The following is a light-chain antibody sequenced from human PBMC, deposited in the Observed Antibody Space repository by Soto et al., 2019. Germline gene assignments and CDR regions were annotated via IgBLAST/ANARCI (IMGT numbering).Light chain of an antibody. J-gene: IGKJ4*01. CDR2: AAS. V-gene: IGKV1-9*01. CDR3: QQLNSYHPLT. CDR1: QGISSY. Sequence: IQLTQSPSSLSASVGDRVTITCRARQGISSYLAWYQQKPGKAPKLLIYAASTLQSGVPSRFSGSGSGTDVTLTISSLQPEDFATYYCQQLNSYHPLTFGGGTKVEIK.